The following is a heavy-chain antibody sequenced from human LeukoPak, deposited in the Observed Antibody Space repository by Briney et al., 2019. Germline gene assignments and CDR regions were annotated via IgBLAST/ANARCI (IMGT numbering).Heavy chain of an antibody. CDR2: IYTSGST. CDR1: GGSISSYY. CDR3: ARLLNSNYDYYYYYYMDV. Sequence: SETLSLTCTVSGGSISSYYWSWIRQPPGKGLEWIGYIYTSGSTNYNPSLKSRVTISVDTSKHQFSLKLSSVTAADTAVYYCARLLNSNYDYYYYYYMDVWGKGTTVTVSS. D-gene: IGHD4-11*01. V-gene: IGHV4-4*09. J-gene: IGHJ6*03.